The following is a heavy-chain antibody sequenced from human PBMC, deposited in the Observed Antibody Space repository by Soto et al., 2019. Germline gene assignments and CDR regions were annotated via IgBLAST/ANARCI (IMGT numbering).Heavy chain of an antibody. CDR1: GGSISSGDYY. CDR3: ARVKLVGWLKAPLGWFDP. Sequence: QVQLQESGPGLVKPSQTLSLTCTVSGGSISSGDYYWSWIRQPPGKGLEWIGYIYYSGSTYYNPSLKSRVTISVDTSKNQFSLKLSSVTAADTAVYYCARVKLVGWLKAPLGWFDPWGQGTLVTVSS. CDR2: IYYSGST. J-gene: IGHJ5*02. V-gene: IGHV4-30-4*01. D-gene: IGHD2-8*02.